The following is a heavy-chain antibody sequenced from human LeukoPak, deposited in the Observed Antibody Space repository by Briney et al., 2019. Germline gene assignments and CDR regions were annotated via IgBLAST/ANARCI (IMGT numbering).Heavy chain of an antibody. CDR3: AKGDKMLTWRRTYNRFDP. V-gene: IGHV3-30*02. J-gene: IGHJ5*02. CDR2: IHHDGSNK. Sequence: PGRSLRLSCAASGFTFSRYGMHWVRQASGKGLDWVAFIHHDGSNKYYADSVRGRFTISRDNSKNTLYLQMNSLRAEDTAVYFCAKGDKMLTWRRTYNRFDPWGQGTLVTVSS. D-gene: IGHD3-16*01. CDR1: GFTFSRYG.